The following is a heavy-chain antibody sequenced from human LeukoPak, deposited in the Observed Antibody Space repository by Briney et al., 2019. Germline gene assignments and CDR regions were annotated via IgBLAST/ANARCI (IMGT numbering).Heavy chain of an antibody. J-gene: IGHJ4*02. CDR1: GFTFSNYA. CDR3: ARGGLDY. Sequence: PGRSLRLSCAATGFTFSNYAIHWGRQAPGKGLEWVGVISYDGSKKHYADSVQGRLTISRDNSKNTLYLQMNSLRAEDTAVYYCARGGLDYWGQGTLVTVSS. CDR2: ISYDGSKK. V-gene: IGHV3-30-3*01.